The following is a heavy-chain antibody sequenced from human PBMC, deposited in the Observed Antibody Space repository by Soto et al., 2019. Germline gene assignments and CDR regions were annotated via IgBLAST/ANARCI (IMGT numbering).Heavy chain of an antibody. V-gene: IGHV3-21*01. CDR1: GFTFSTYS. CDR3: ARYDSSGYYWPYYYYGMDV. Sequence: EVQLVESGGGLVKPGGSPRLSCAASGFTFSTYSMNWVRQAPGKGLEWVSSISSSSSYIYYADSVKGRFTISRDNAKNSLYLQMNSLRAEDTAVHYCARYDSSGYYWPYYYYGMDVWGQGTTVTVSS. J-gene: IGHJ6*02. D-gene: IGHD3-22*01. CDR2: ISSSSSYI.